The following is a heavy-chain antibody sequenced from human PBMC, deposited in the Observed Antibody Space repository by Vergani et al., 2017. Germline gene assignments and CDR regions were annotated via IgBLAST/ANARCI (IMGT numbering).Heavy chain of an antibody. CDR3: ARVAGGLGYCSXTSCYTSYYYYYYMDV. V-gene: IGHV4-34*01. D-gene: IGHD2-2*02. J-gene: IGHJ6*03. CDR1: GGSFSGYY. CDR2: INHSGST. Sequence: QVQLQQWGAGLLKPSETLALTCAVYGGSFSGYYWSWIRQPPGKGLEWIGEINHSGSTNYNPSLKSRVTISVDTSKNQFSLKLSSVTAADTAVYYCARVAGGLGYCSXTSCYTSYYYYYYMDVWGKGTTVTVSS.